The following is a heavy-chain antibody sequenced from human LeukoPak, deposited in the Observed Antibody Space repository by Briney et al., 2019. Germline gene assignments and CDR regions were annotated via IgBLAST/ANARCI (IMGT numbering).Heavy chain of an antibody. CDR3: ARGRVVPAATERAGFDP. Sequence: AASVKVSCKASGYTFTSYAMHWVRQAPGQGLEWMGWMNPNSGNTGYAQKFQGRVTMTRNTSISTAYMGLSSLRSEDTAVYYCARGRVVPAATERAGFDPWGQGTLVTVSS. V-gene: IGHV1-8*02. CDR2: MNPNSGNT. J-gene: IGHJ5*02. CDR1: GYTFTSYA. D-gene: IGHD2-2*01.